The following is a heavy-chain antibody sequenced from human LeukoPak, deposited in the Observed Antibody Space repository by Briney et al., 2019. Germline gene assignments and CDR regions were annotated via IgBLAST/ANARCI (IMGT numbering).Heavy chain of an antibody. D-gene: IGHD4-17*01. Sequence: SGGSLRLSCAASGFTFSSYGMHWVRQAPGKGLEWVAFIRYDGSNKYYADSVKGRFTISRDNSKNTLYLQMNSLRAEDTAVYYCAKDHGDYPNYFDYWGQGTLVTVSS. CDR1: GFTFSSYG. V-gene: IGHV3-30*02. J-gene: IGHJ4*02. CDR2: IRYDGSNK. CDR3: AKDHGDYPNYFDY.